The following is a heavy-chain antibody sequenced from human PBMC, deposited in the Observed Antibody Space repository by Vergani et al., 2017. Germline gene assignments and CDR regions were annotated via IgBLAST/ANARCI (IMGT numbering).Heavy chain of an antibody. CDR2: IYNSGNG. CDR1: GDSIISRSYY. J-gene: IGHJ2*01. V-gene: IGHV4-39*01. Sequence: QMQLQESGPGLVKASETLSLTCTVSGDSIISRSYYWGWIRQPPGKGLEWIGSIYNSGNGDTSSSLKSRVTISADTSKHQFSLRLTSVTAADTAVYYCPSGDYDSDRTSHFRGRYFDVWGRGTLVTVPS. CDR3: PSGDYDSDRTSHFRGRYFDV. D-gene: IGHD3-22*01.